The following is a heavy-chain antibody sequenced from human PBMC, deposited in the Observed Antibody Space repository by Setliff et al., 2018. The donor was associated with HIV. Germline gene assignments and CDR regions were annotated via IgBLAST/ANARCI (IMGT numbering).Heavy chain of an antibody. CDR2: VDHSGKS. CDR1: GGSLSSFS. J-gene: IGHJ2*01. D-gene: IGHD3-16*02. V-gene: IGHV4-34*01. Sequence: PSETLSLTCAVYGGSLSSFSWTWIRQAPGKGLEWIGEVDHSGKSKENPSLRSRVSISVDTSKNQFSLKVTSVTAADTAVYYCARGNDYVWGSYRSGYFDLWGRGTLVT. CDR3: ARGNDYVWGSYRSGYFDL.